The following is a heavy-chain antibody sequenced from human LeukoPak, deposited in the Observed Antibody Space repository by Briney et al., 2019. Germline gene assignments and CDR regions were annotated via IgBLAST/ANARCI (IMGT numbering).Heavy chain of an antibody. V-gene: IGHV4-59*11. CDR1: DDSFSSHY. CDR3: ARDLVTVTKGFDI. D-gene: IGHD4-17*01. CDR2: ISYIGST. J-gene: IGHJ3*02. Sequence: SETLSLTCAVSDDSFSSHYWTWIRQPPGKGLEWIGYISYIGSTNYNPSLKSRVTISIDTSKNQFSLKLSSVTAADTAVYYCARDLVTVTKGFDIWGQGTLVSVSS.